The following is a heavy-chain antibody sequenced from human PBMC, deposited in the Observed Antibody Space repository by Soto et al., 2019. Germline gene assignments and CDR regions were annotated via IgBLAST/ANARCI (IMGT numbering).Heavy chain of an antibody. J-gene: IGHJ4*02. D-gene: IGHD3-22*01. Sequence: GGSLRLSCAASGFTFSSYWMSWVRQAPGKGLEWVANIKQDGSEKYYVDSVKGRFTISRDNAKNSLYLQMNSLRAEDTAVYYCARASSSTHPRSGYYYELYYFDYWGQGTLVTVSS. V-gene: IGHV3-7*05. CDR2: IKQDGSEK. CDR3: ARASSSTHPRSGYYYELYYFDY. CDR1: GFTFSSYW.